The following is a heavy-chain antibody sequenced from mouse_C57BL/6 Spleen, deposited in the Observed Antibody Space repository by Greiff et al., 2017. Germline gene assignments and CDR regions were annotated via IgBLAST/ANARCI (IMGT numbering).Heavy chain of an antibody. J-gene: IGHJ4*01. Sequence: ESGPGLVKPSQSLSLTCSVTGYSITSGYYWNWVRQFPGNKLEWMGYISYDGSNNYNPSLKNRISITRDTSKNPFFLKLNSVTTEDTATYYCARDRGYYGAMDYWGQGTSVTVSS. CDR2: ISYDGSN. V-gene: IGHV3-6*01. CDR1: GYSITSGYY. D-gene: IGHD1-1*01. CDR3: ARDRGYYGAMDY.